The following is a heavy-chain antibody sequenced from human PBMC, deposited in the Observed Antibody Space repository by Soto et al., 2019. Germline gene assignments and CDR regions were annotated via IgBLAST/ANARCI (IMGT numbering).Heavy chain of an antibody. CDR1: GCSISSSSYY. CDR3: AGCSGDYYYYYMDV. V-gene: IGHV4-39*01. J-gene: IGHJ6*03. D-gene: IGHD4-17*01. CDR2: IYYSGST. Sequence: QLQLQESGPGLVKPSETLSLPCTVSGCSISSSSYYWGWIRQPRVKGLEWIGSIYYSGSTYYNPSLKSRVTISVETSKNQFALKLSSVTAADTAVYYCAGCSGDYYYYYMDVRGRGTTVTVSS.